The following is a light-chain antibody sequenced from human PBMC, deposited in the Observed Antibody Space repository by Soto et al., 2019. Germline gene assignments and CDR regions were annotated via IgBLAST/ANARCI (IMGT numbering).Light chain of an antibody. CDR1: SSDVGGYNY. V-gene: IGLV2-14*01. Sequence: QSVLTQPASVSGSPGQSITISCTGTSSDVGGYNYVSWYQQHPGKAPKLMIYEVSNRPSGVSNRFSGSKSGNTASLTNSGLQAEDEADYYCSSYTSSSTHRAFGGGTKLTVL. J-gene: IGLJ3*02. CDR3: SSYTSSSTHRA. CDR2: EVS.